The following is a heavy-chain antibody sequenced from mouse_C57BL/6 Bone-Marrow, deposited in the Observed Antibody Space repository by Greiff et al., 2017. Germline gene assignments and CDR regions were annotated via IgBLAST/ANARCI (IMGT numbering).Heavy chain of an antibody. CDR3: ARSYSNSYYYAMDY. Sequence: QVQLQQSGAELVKPGASVKLSCKASGYTFTSYWMQWVKQRPGQGLEWIGEIDPSDSYTNYNQKFKGKATLTVDTSSSTAYMQLSSLTSEDSAVYYCARSYSNSYYYAMDYWGQGTSVTVSS. D-gene: IGHD2-5*01. CDR1: GYTFTSYW. J-gene: IGHJ4*01. V-gene: IGHV1-50*01. CDR2: IDPSDSYT.